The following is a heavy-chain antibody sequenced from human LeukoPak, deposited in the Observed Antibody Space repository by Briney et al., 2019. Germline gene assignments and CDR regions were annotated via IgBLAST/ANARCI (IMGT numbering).Heavy chain of an antibody. CDR2: IYYSGST. V-gene: IGHV4-59*01. D-gene: IGHD3-3*01. CDR3: ARDLSRGVWSGYYKGSSNWFDP. Sequence: PSETLSLTCAVYGGSFSGYYWSWLRQPPGKGLEWIGYIYYSGSTNYNPSLKSRVTISVDTSKNQFSLKLSSVTAADTAVYYCARDLSRGVWSGYYKGSSNWFDPWGQGTLVTVSS. J-gene: IGHJ5*02. CDR1: GGSFSGYY.